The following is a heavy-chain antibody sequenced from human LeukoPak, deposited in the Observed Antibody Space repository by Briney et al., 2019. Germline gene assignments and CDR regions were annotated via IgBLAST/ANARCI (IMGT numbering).Heavy chain of an antibody. J-gene: IGHJ4*02. CDR3: ARVWGGTYHAEFDY. V-gene: IGHV4-34*01. D-gene: IGHD1-1*01. CDR2: INHSGST. CDR1: GGSFSGYY. Sequence: SETLSLTCAVYGGSFSGYYWSWIRQPPGKGLEWIGEINHSGSTNYNPSLKSRVTISVDTSKNQFSLKLSSVTAADTAVYYCARVWGGTYHAEFDYWGQGTLVTVSS.